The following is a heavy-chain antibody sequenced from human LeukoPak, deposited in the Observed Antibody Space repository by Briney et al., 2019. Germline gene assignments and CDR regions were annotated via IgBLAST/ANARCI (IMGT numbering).Heavy chain of an antibody. D-gene: IGHD3-10*01. CDR1: GGSISSGSYY. Sequence: SETLSLTCTVSGGSISSGSYYWSWIRQPAGKGLEWIGRIYTSGSTNYNPSLKSRVTISVDTSKNQFSLKLSSVTAADTAVYYCARAPGRIRGGTDYFDYWGQGTLVTVSS. J-gene: IGHJ4*02. CDR3: ARAPGRIRGGTDYFDY. V-gene: IGHV4-61*02. CDR2: IYTSGST.